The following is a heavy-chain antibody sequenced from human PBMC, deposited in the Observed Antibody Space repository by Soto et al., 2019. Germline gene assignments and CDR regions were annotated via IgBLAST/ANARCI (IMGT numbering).Heavy chain of an antibody. CDR2: INYSGDT. J-gene: IGHJ4*02. V-gene: IGHV4-39*07. Sequence: SETLSLTCTVSGGSISSSSYYWGWIRQPPGKGLEWIGSINYSGDTYYHPSLKSRVTISVDTSKNQFSLKLSSVTAADTAVYYCARVRDFWSGYYIDYWGQGTLVTVS. CDR3: ARVRDFWSGYYIDY. CDR1: GGSISSSSYY. D-gene: IGHD3-3*01.